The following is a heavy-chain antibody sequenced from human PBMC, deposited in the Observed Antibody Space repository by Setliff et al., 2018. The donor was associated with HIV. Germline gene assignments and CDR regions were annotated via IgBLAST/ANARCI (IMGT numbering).Heavy chain of an antibody. CDR2: IYFSGRT. CDR3: AKDAGVTGGLYRYYIDA. V-gene: IGHV4-4*07. Sequence: SETLSLTCTASNASINSYYWSWIRQPAGRALEWIGRIYFSGRTNYNPSLKSRIKMSIDTSKNQFSLNLSSVTAADTAVYYCAKDAGVTGGLYRYYIDAWGNGTTVTVSS. J-gene: IGHJ6*03. D-gene: IGHD2-8*01. CDR1: NASINSYY.